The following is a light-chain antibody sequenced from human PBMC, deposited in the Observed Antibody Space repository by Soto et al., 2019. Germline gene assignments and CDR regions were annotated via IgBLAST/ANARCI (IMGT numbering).Light chain of an antibody. CDR1: QSVSSN. V-gene: IGKV3-15*01. J-gene: IGKJ1*01. CDR3: NTYTKCTNCK. Sequence: IFITQSPATLSVSPGERATLSCISSQSVSSNLAWYQQKPGQAPRLLIYGASTRATGIPARFSGSGSGTELTIPISSMQYEDFEAYSCNTYTKCTNCKFGQGKKVDIK. CDR2: GAS.